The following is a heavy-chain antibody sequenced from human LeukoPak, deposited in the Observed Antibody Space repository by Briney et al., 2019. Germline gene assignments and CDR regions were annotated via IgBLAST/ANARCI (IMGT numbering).Heavy chain of an antibody. D-gene: IGHD3-3*02. CDR3: ARGISNSWLFDY. CDR1: GSTFSNYG. J-gene: IGHJ4*02. Sequence: GGSLRLSCAAFGSTFSNYGMHWVRQAPGKGLEWVVVISYDGSNKYYADSVKGRFTISRDNSKDTLYLQMNSLRPDDTAVYYCARGISNSWLFDYWGQGTLVTVSS. CDR2: ISYDGSNK. V-gene: IGHV3-30*03.